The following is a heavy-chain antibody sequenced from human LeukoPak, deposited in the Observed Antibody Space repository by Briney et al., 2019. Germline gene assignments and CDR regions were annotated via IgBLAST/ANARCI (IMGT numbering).Heavy chain of an antibody. J-gene: IGHJ4*02. Sequence: KQDGSKKYYVDSVKGRFTISSDNAKNSLYLQMNSLKAEDTAVYYCARDRYYYDSSESDYWGQGTLVTVSS. V-gene: IGHV3-7*01. CDR2: KQDGSKK. CDR3: ARDRYYYDSSESDY. D-gene: IGHD3-22*01.